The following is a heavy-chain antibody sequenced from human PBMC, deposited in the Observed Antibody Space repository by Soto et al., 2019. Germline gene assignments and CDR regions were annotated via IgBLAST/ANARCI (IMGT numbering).Heavy chain of an antibody. J-gene: IGHJ6*03. D-gene: IGHD2-2*01. CDR3: ARGRNIVVVPAKTYYYMDV. CDR2: INHSGST. CDR1: GWSFSGYY. Sequence: SETLSLTCAVYGWSFSGYYWSWIRQPPGKGLEWIGEINHSGSTNYNPSLKSRVTISVDTSKNQLSLKLSSVTAADTAVYYCARGRNIVVVPAKTYYYMDVWGKGTTVTVSS. V-gene: IGHV4-34*01.